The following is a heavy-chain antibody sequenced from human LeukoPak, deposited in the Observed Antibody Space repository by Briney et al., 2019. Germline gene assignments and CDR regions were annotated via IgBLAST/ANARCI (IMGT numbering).Heavy chain of an antibody. CDR3: AKDRLHWLQGTGIDY. CDR2: INAVNGNT. D-gene: IGHD1-1*01. CDR1: GYTFTTYA. Sequence: GASVKVSCKASGYTFTTYALHWVRQAPGQSLEWIGWINAVNGNTKYSQEFQGRVTITRDTSANRAYMELSSLRSYDTAVYYCAKDRLHWLQGTGIDYWGQGTLVTVSS. V-gene: IGHV1-3*01. J-gene: IGHJ4*02.